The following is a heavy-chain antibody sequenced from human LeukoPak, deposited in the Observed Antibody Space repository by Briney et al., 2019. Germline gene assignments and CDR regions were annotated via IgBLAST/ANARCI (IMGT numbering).Heavy chain of an antibody. D-gene: IGHD3-3*01. CDR1: GFTFSSYA. Sequence: GRSLRLSCAASGFTFSSYAMHWVRQAPGKGLEWVAVISYDGSNKYYADSVKGRFTISRDNSKNTLYLQMNSLRAEDTAVYYCATVQYYDFWSGYPWGQGTLVTVSS. V-gene: IGHV3-30-3*01. CDR3: ATVQYYDFWSGYP. J-gene: IGHJ5*02. CDR2: ISYDGSNK.